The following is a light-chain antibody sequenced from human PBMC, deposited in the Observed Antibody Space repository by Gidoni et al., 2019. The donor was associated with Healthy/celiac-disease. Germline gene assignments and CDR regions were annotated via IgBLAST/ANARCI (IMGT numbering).Light chain of an antibody. J-gene: IGLJ3*02. CDR2: DVR. CDR1: SRDFGGYNY. V-gene: IGLV2-11*01. Sequence: SARTQPRSGSGSPGQSVTIPCTGTSRDFGGYNYVSWYHQHPGTAPTLMIYDVRKRPAVVPDRFSGSKSGNTASLTISGLQAEDDAYYYCCSDAGSYTWVFGGGTKLTVL. CDR3: CSDAGSYTWV.